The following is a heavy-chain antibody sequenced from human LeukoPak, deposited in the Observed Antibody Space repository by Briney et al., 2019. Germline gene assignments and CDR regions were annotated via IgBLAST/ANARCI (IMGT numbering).Heavy chain of an antibody. J-gene: IGHJ4*02. CDR3: AELGNQWELRLDY. D-gene: IGHD1-26*01. V-gene: IGHV4-4*07. CDR2: INTSGRT. Sequence: SETLSLTCTVSGASIRDYYWSWIRQPAGKGLEWIGLINTSGRTNCGPSLKSRVTMSRDTSKNHFSLMLASVTAADTAVYYCAELGNQWELRLDYWGQGTLVTVSS. CDR1: GASIRDYY.